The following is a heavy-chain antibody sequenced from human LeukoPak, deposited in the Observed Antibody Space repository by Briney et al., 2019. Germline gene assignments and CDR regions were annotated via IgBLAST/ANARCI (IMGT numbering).Heavy chain of an antibody. Sequence: SGGSLRLSCAASGFTFRIYEMNWVRQAPGKGLEWVSYIGTITTSTYYADSVRGRFTVSRDDAKSSLYLQMSSLRAEDTAVYYCARTVYDLRGQRLVPGLEYWGQGTLVTVPS. CDR3: ARTVYDLRGQRLVPGLEY. J-gene: IGHJ4*02. CDR1: GFTFRIYE. V-gene: IGHV3-48*03. CDR2: IGTITTST. D-gene: IGHD6-25*01.